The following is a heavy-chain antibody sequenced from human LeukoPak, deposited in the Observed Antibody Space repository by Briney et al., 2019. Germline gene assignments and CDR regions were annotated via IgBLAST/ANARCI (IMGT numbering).Heavy chain of an antibody. CDR3: ARGSSTVTTDYFDY. CDR1: GGSFSGYY. D-gene: IGHD4-11*01. J-gene: IGHJ4*02. CDR2: INHSGST. Sequence: SETLSLTCAVSGGSFSGYYWSWIRQPPGKGLEWIGDINHSGSTNYNPSLKSRVTISVDTSKNQSSLKLSSVTAADTAVYYCARGSSTVTTDYFDYGGQGTLVSVFS. V-gene: IGHV4-34*01.